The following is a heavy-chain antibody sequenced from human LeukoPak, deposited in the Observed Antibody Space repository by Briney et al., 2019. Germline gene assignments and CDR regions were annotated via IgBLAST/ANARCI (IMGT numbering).Heavy chain of an antibody. CDR3: ARGQYIAAAGTPDAFDI. CDR2: INPNSGNT. Sequence: ASVKVSCKASGGTFSSYAISWVRQAPGQGLEWMGWINPNSGNTGYAQKFQGRVTITRNTSISTAYMELSSLRSEDTAVYYCARGQYIAAAGTPDAFDIWGQGTMVTVSS. D-gene: IGHD6-13*01. CDR1: GGTFSSYA. J-gene: IGHJ3*02. V-gene: IGHV1-8*03.